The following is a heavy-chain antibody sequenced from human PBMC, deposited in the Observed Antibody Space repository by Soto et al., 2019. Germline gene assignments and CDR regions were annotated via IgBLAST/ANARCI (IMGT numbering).Heavy chain of an antibody. V-gene: IGHV2-5*02. J-gene: IGHJ6*02. CDR1: GFSLSTSGVG. D-gene: IGHD1-26*01. Sequence: QITLKESGPTLVKPTQTLTLTCTFSGFSLSTSGVGVGWIRQPPGKALEWLALLYWDDDKRHSPSLKSSLTSTKDSSKNQVAVTMTNMDPGDTATYLCAHTRYRRTHPPYYYYYGMDVWGQGTTVTVSS. CDR3: AHTRYRRTHPPYYYYYGMDV. CDR2: LYWDDDK.